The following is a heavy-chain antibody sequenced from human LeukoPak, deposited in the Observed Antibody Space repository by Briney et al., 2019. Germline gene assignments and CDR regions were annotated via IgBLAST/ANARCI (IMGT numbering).Heavy chain of an antibody. V-gene: IGHV3-21*01. CDR1: GFIFRSYS. D-gene: IGHD6-6*01. CDR2: ISSSSSYI. Sequence: GGSLRLSCAASGFIFRSYSMNWVRQAPGKGLEWVSSISSSSSYIYYADSVKGRFTISRDNSNNTLFLHMNSLRAEDTAIYYCARGRGYSTSDYWGQGTLVTVSS. J-gene: IGHJ4*02. CDR3: ARGRGYSTSDY.